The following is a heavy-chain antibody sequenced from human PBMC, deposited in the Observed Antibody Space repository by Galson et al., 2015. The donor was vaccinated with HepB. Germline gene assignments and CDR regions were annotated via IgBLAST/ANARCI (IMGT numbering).Heavy chain of an antibody. CDR1: GYTFTSYD. D-gene: IGHD3-3*01. CDR2: MNPNSGNT. J-gene: IGHJ5*02. V-gene: IGHV1-8*01. CDR3: ARGKAYYDFWSGPNWFDP. Sequence: SVKVSCKASGYTFTSYDINWVRQATGQGLEWMGWMNPNSGNTGYAQKFQGRVTMTRNTSISTAYMELSSLKSEDTAVYYCARGKAYYDFWSGPNWFDPWGQGTLVTVSS.